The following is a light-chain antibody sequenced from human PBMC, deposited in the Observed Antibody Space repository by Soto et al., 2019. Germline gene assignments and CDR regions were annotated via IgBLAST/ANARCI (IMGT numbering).Light chain of an antibody. CDR1: QNVATS. V-gene: IGKV1-5*03. CDR2: RAT. CDR3: QQYVSLQYT. J-gene: IGKJ2*01. Sequence: DVQMTQSPSALSASIGDRVTITCRASQNVATSVAWYQQKGDRAPKHLIYRATSLQDGVPSRFSGTGSGTDITLTINTLQADDFGMYYCQQYVSLQYTFGHGTKL.